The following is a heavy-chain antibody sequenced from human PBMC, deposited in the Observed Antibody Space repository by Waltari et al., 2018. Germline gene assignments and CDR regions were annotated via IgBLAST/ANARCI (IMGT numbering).Heavy chain of an antibody. J-gene: IGHJ6*02. V-gene: IGHV7-4-1*02. CDR1: EYTFSTHA. D-gene: IGHD4-17*01. Sequence: QVLLAQSGAELQKPGASVKVCGKASEYTFSTHAMNWVRQEPGQGLEWMGWINTNTGNPTYAQGFTGRFVFSLDTSVSTAYLQISSLKTEDTAVYYCARSMGTNYYGMDVWGQGTTVTVSS. CDR3: ARSMGTNYYGMDV. CDR2: INTNTGNP.